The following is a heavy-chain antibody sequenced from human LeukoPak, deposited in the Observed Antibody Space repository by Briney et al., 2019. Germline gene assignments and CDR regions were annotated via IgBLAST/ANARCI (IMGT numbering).Heavy chain of an antibody. CDR2: ISSSSSYI. CDR1: GFTFSSYS. V-gene: IGHV3-21*04. CDR3: AKARVVVTAIQDF. Sequence: GGSLRLSCAASGFTFSSYSMNWVRQAPGKGLEWVSSISSSSSYIYYADSVKGRFTISRDNAKNTLYLQMNSLRADDTAVYYCAKARVVVTAIQDFWGQGTLVTVSS. J-gene: IGHJ4*02. D-gene: IGHD2-21*02.